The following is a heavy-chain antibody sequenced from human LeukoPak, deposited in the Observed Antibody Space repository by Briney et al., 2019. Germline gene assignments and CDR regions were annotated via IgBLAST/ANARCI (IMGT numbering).Heavy chain of an antibody. CDR2: IWFDGSNT. D-gene: IGHD1-26*01. CDR1: GFTFSGYA. CDR3: ARRAQSGGYSGPFDI. Sequence: GTSLRLSCTPSGFTFSGYAMHWVRQAPGKGLGWVAVIWFDGSNTYYADSVKGRFTISRDNSKNTLYLQMNSLRAEDTAVYYCARRAQSGGYSGPFDIWGQGTMVTVSS. V-gene: IGHV3-33*01. J-gene: IGHJ3*02.